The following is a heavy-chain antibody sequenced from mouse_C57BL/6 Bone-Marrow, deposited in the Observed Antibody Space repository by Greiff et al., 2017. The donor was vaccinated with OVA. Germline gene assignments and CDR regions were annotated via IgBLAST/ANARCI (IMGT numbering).Heavy chain of an antibody. J-gene: IGHJ3*01. V-gene: IGHV1-81*01. CDR3: AREGLWFRRLFAY. D-gene: IGHD2-2*01. CDR2: IYPRSGNT. Sequence: QVQLQQSGAELARPGASVKLSCKASGYTFTSYGISWVKQRTGQGLEWMGEIYPRSGNTYYNEKFKGKANLTADKSSSTAYMELRGLTSDDSSVSFCAREGLWFRRLFAYWGQGTLVTVSA. CDR1: GYTFTSYG.